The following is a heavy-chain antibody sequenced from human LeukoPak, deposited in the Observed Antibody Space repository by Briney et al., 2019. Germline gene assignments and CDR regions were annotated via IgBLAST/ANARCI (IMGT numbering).Heavy chain of an antibody. V-gene: IGHV4-39*01. CDR2: IYYSGST. D-gene: IGHD3-3*01. CDR1: GGSISSSSYY. J-gene: IGHJ6*03. Sequence: PSETLSLTCTVSGGSISSSSYYWGWIRQPPGKGLEWIGSIYYSGSTYYNPSLKSRFTISVDTSKNQFSLKLSSVTAADTAVYYCAKSSDYDFWSGYYPSYYMDVWGKGTTVTVSS. CDR3: AKSSDYDFWSGYYPSYYMDV.